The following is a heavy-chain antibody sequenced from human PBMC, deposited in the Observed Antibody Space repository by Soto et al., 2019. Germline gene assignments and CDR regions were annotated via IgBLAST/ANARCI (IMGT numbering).Heavy chain of an antibody. Sequence: PGGSLRLSCAASGFTFSSYAMSWVRQAPGKGLEWVSAISGSGGSTYYADSVKGRFTISRDNSKNTLYLQMNSLRAEDTAVYYYAKVVKQQLGLYYYYYGMDVWGQGTTVTVSS. V-gene: IGHV3-23*01. CDR1: GFTFSSYA. CDR2: ISGSGGST. D-gene: IGHD6-13*01. J-gene: IGHJ6*02. CDR3: AKVVKQQLGLYYYYYGMDV.